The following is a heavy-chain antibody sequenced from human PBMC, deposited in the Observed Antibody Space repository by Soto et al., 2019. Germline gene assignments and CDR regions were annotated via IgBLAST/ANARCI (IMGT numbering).Heavy chain of an antibody. Sequence: GGSLRLSCSASGFTFSSYAMHWVRQAPGKGLDYVSSISTNGGSTHYADSVKGRFTISRDNSKNTQYLQMSSLRADDTAVYYCVKGEYYYDSSGYYPFDYWGQGTLVTISS. D-gene: IGHD3-22*01. CDR3: VKGEYYYDSSGYYPFDY. CDR1: GFTFSSYA. CDR2: ISTNGGST. J-gene: IGHJ4*02. V-gene: IGHV3-64D*06.